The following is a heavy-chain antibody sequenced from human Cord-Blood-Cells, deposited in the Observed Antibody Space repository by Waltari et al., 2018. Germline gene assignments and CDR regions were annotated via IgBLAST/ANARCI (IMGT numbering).Heavy chain of an antibody. J-gene: IGHJ4*02. CDR2: INAGNGNT. Sequence: QVQLVQSGAEVKKPGASVKVSCKASGYTFTSYDMHWVRQAPGQRLEWMGWINAGNGNTKYSQKFPGRVTITRDTAASTAYMELSSLRSEDTAVYYCARVGYSGSYTFDYWGQGTLVTVSS. CDR3: ARVGYSGSYTFDY. V-gene: IGHV1-3*01. D-gene: IGHD1-26*01. CDR1: GYTFTSYD.